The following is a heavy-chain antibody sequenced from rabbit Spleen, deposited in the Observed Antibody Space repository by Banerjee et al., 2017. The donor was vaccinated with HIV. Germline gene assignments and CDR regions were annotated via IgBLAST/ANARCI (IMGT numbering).Heavy chain of an antibody. J-gene: IGHJ6*01. CDR3: ARDTSSSFSSYGMDL. D-gene: IGHD1-1*01. V-gene: IGHV1S40*01. CDR2: IELGSSGFT. CDR1: GVSFSGSSY. Sequence: EESGGDLVKPGASLTLTCIASGVSFSGSSYMCWVRQAPGKGLEWIACIELGSSGFTYFASWAKGRFTISKTSSTTVTLHMTSLTAADTATYFCARDTSSSFSSYGMDLWGPGTLVTVS.